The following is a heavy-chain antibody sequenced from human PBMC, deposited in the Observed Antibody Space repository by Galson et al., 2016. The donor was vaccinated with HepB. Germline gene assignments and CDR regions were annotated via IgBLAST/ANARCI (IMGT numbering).Heavy chain of an antibody. CDR1: GFTFSSYA. J-gene: IGHJ4*02. Sequence: SLRLSCAASGFTFSSYAMHWVRQAPGKGLEWVAVISFDGSNNFSADSVKGRFPLSRANSENTLYLQMNSLRAEDTAVDYCARDDDYVWGTYRYTRTVPQYYFDYWGQGTLVTVSS. V-gene: IGHV3-30-3*01. CDR3: ARDDDYVWGTYRYTRTVPQYYFDY. CDR2: ISFDGSNN. D-gene: IGHD3-16*02.